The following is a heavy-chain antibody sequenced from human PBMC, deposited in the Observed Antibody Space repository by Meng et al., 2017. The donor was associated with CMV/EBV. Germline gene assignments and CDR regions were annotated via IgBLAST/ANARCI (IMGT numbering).Heavy chain of an antibody. D-gene: IGHD1-7*01. V-gene: IGHV1-2*02. Sequence: QVELVQSGAEWKKPGASVKVSCKRSCNTFTGYYMHWVRQAPGQGLEWMGWINPNSGGTNYAQKFQGRVTMTRDTSISTAYMELSRLRSDDTAVYYCATYIGNYINWYFDLWGRGTLVTVSS. CDR2: INPNSGGT. CDR3: ATYIGNYINWYFDL. J-gene: IGHJ2*01. CDR1: CNTFTGYY.